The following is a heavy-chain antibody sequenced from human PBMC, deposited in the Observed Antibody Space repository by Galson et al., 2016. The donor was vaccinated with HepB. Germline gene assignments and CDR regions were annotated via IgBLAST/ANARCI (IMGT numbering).Heavy chain of an antibody. D-gene: IGHD3-10*01. CDR2: VYSTGST. J-gene: IGHJ6*01. CDR3: ARDRVRGDKYYFHYGMDV. CDR1: DDSINNYY. V-gene: IGHV4-59*01. Sequence: SETLSLTCSVPDDSINNYYWTWVRQPLGGGLEWIGYVYSTGSTSYNPSLRSRVTISLDKSKNQFSLKLTSVTAADTAKYYCARDRVRGDKYYFHYGMDVWGQGTTVTVSS.